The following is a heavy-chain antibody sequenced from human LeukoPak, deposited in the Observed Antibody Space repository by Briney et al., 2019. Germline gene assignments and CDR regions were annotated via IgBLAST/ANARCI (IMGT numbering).Heavy chain of an antibody. CDR1: GGSFSGYY. D-gene: IGHD3-9*01. CDR2: INWNGGST. V-gene: IGHV3-20*04. J-gene: IGHJ6*03. CDR3: ARALTVAAPYYYYMDV. Sequence: PSETLSLTCAVYGGSFSGYYWSWVRHAPGKGLEWVSGINWNGGSTGYADSVKGRFTISRDNAKNSLYLQMNSLRAEDTALYYCARALTVAAPYYYYMDVWGKGTTVTVSS.